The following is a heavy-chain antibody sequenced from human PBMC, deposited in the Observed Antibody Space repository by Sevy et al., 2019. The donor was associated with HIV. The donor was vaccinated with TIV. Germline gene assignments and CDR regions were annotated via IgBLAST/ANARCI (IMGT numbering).Heavy chain of an antibody. D-gene: IGHD4-17*01. Sequence: SETLSLTCAVSGGSISSGGYSWSWIRQPPGKGLEWIGYIYHSGSTYYNPSLKSRVTISVDRSKNQFSLKLGSVTAADTAVYYCASYGGKGLGAFDIWGQGTMVTVS. CDR2: IYHSGST. CDR1: GGSISSGGYS. J-gene: IGHJ3*02. V-gene: IGHV4-30-2*01. CDR3: ASYGGKGLGAFDI.